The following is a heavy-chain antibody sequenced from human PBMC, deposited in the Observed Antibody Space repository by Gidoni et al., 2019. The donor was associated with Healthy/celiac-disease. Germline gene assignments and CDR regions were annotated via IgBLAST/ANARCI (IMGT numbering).Heavy chain of an antibody. V-gene: IGHV5-51*01. CDR3: ARQLTTVTTIYRGDYGMDV. D-gene: IGHD4-4*01. J-gene: IGHJ6*02. Sequence: GLEWMGIIYPGDSDTRYSPSFQGQVTISADKSISTAYLQWSSLKASDTAMYYCARQLTTVTTIYRGDYGMDVWGQGTTVTVSS. CDR2: IYPGDSDT.